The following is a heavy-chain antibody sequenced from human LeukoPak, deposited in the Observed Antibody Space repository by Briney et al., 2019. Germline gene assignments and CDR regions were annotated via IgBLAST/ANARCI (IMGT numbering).Heavy chain of an antibody. V-gene: IGHV4-30-2*01. CDR1: GGSISSGDYY. J-gene: IGHJ5*02. CDR3: ARSLHYYDSSGYENWFDP. D-gene: IGHD3-22*01. Sequence: SETLSLTCTVSGGSISSGDYYWSWIRQPPGKGLEWMGNIYNSGSTYYNPSLKSRITISIDRSKNQFSLKLSSVTAADTAVYYCARSLHYYDSSGYENWFDPWGQGTLVTVSS. CDR2: IYNSGST.